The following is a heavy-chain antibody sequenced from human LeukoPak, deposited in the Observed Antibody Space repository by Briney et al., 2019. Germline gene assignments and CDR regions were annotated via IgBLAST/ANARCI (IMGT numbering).Heavy chain of an antibody. Sequence: SETLSLTCTVSGGSISSYYWSWIRQPPGKGLGWIGYIYYSGSTNYNPSLKRRVTISVDTSKNQFSLRLSSVTAADTAVYYCARRERYCSSTSCYSYFDYWGQGTLVTVSS. CDR2: IYYSGST. V-gene: IGHV4-59*01. D-gene: IGHD2-2*02. CDR3: ARRERYCSSTSCYSYFDY. CDR1: GGSISSYY. J-gene: IGHJ4*02.